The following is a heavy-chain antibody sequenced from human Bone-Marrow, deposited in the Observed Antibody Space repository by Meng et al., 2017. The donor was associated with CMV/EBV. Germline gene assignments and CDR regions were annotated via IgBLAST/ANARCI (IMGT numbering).Heavy chain of an antibody. CDR1: GFTFDDYA. CDR2: IYSGGSST. D-gene: IGHD6-13*01. Sequence: GGSLRLSCAASGFTFDDYAMHWVRQAPGKGLEWVSVIYSGGSSTYYADSVKGRFTISRDNSKNTLYLQMNSLRAEDTAVYYCAKDLREAYSSSWYFDYYYGMDVWGQGTTVTVSS. J-gene: IGHJ6*02. CDR3: AKDLREAYSSSWYFDYYYGMDV. V-gene: IGHV3-23*03.